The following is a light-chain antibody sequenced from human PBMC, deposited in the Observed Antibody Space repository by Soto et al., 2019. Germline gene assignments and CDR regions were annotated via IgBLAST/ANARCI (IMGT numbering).Light chain of an antibody. CDR2: EIS. Sequence: DIVMTQTPLSSPVILGQPASISCRSSQSLVNRDGHTYLSWLQQRPGQPPRLLIYEISNRVSGVTDRFSGRGAGTDFTLKINRVEAEDVGGYSCMQVTQFPHTFVPGTKVDIK. CDR1: QSLVNRDGHTY. CDR3: MQVTQFPHT. J-gene: IGKJ3*01. V-gene: IGKV2-24*01.